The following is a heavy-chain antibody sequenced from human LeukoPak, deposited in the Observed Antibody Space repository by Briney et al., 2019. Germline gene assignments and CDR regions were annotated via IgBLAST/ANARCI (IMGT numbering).Heavy chain of an antibody. CDR3: ARAGAMFGVRNWFDP. V-gene: IGHV4-31*03. Sequence: SQTLSLTCTVSGGSISSGGYYWSWIRQHPGKGLEWIGYIYYSGSTYYNPSLKSRVTISVDTSKNQFSLKLRSVTAADTAVYYCARAGAMFGVRNWFDPWGQGTLVTVSS. D-gene: IGHD3-10*02. CDR1: GGSISSGGYY. CDR2: IYYSGST. J-gene: IGHJ5*02.